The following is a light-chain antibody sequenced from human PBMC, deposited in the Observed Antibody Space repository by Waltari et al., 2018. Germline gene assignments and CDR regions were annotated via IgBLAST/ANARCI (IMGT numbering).Light chain of an antibody. CDR1: SGHSSYG. CDR3: QTWGTVI. J-gene: IGLJ2*01. CDR2: LNSDGSH. Sequence: QLVLTQSPSASASLGASVKLTCTLTSGHSSYGIAWHQQPPEKGPRFLMKLNSDGSHTKGDGIPDRFSGSSSGAERYLTISSLQSEDEADYYCQTWGTVIFGGGTKVTVL. V-gene: IGLV4-69*01.